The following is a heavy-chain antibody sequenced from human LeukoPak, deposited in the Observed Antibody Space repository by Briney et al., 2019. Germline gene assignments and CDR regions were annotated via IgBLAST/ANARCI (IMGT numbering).Heavy chain of an antibody. CDR2: INSDGSST. J-gene: IGHJ3*02. CDR3: ARADRPGTFYAFDI. Sequence: GGSLRLSCAASGFTFSSYWMHWVRHAPGKGLVWVSRINSDGSSTSYADSVKGRFTISRDNAKNSLYLQMNSLRAEDTAVYYCARADRPGTFYAFDIWGQGTMVTVSS. V-gene: IGHV3-74*01. CDR1: GFTFSSYW.